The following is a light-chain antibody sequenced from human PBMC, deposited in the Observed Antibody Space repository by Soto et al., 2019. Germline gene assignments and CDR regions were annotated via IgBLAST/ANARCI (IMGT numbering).Light chain of an antibody. CDR3: SSYTGGSTLV. CDR1: SSDVGGYNY. V-gene: IGLV2-14*01. CDR2: EVS. J-gene: IGLJ3*02. Sequence: QSVLTQPASVSGSPGQSITISCTGTSSDVGGYNYVSWYQQHPDKAPKLMIYEVSNRPSGVSNRFSGSKSGNTASLTISGLQSEDEGNYYCSSYTGGSTLVFGGGTQLPVL.